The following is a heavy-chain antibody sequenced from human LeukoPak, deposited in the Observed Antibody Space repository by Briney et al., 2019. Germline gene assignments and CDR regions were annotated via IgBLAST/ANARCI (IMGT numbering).Heavy chain of an antibody. J-gene: IGHJ5*02. D-gene: IGHD3-3*01. CDR1: GFTFSSYS. Sequence: GGSLRLSCAASGFTFSSYSMNWVRQAPGKGLECVSSISSSSSYIYYADSVKGRFTISRDNAKNSLYLQMNSLRAEDTAVYYCARDALTYYDFWSGLKKGDWFDPWGQGTLVTVSS. V-gene: IGHV3-21*03. CDR3: ARDALTYYDFWSGLKKGDWFDP. CDR2: ISSSSSYI.